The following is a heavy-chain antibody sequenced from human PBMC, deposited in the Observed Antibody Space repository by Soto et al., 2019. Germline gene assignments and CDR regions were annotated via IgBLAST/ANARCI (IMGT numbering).Heavy chain of an antibody. Sequence: GGSLRLSCAASGFTSSSYAMSRVRQAPGKGLEWVSAISGSGGSTYYADSVKGRFTISRDNSKNTLYLQMNSLRAEDTAVYYCAKGIAAAGTRGSYFDYWGQGTLVTVSS. V-gene: IGHV3-23*01. D-gene: IGHD6-13*01. CDR1: GFTSSSYA. J-gene: IGHJ4*02. CDR2: ISGSGGST. CDR3: AKGIAAAGTRGSYFDY.